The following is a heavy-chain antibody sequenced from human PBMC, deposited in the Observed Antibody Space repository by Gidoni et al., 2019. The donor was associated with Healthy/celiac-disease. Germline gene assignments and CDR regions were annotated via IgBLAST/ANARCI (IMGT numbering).Heavy chain of an antibody. D-gene: IGHD3-10*01. V-gene: IGHV4-59*01. CDR2: IYYSGST. J-gene: IGHJ6*02. CDR1: GGSISSYY. CDR3: ARGTYGRYYYYGMDV. Sequence: QVQLQESGPGLVKPSEPLSLTCTVSGGSISSYYWSWIRQPPGKGLEWIGYIYYSGSTNYNPSLKSRVTISGDTSKNQFSLKLSSVTAADTAVYYGARGTYGRYYYYGMDVWGQGTTVTVS.